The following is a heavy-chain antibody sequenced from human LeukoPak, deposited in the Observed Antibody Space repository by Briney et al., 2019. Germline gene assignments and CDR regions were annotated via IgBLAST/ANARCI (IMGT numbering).Heavy chain of an antibody. V-gene: IGHV3-23*01. CDR1: GFTFGSYA. D-gene: IGHD1-26*01. CDR2: ISGSGGST. CDR3: ARKGVGATSWFDP. J-gene: IGHJ5*02. Sequence: PRGSLRLSCAASGFTFGSYAMSWVRQAPGKGLEWVSAISGSGGSTYCADSVKGRFTISRDNSKNTLYLQMNSLRAEDTAVYYCARKGVGATSWFDPRGQGTLVTVSS.